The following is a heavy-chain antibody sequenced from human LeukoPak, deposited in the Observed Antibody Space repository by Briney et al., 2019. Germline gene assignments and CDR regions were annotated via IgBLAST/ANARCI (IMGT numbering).Heavy chain of an antibody. CDR3: AKVGDEQIGDYYYYMDV. V-gene: IGHV3-21*04. CDR1: GFTFSSYS. Sequence: PGGSLRLSCAASGFTFSSYSMNWVRQAPGKGLEWVSSISSSSSYIYYADSVKGRFTISRDNSKNTLYLQMNSLRAEDTAVYYCAKVGDEQIGDYYYYMDVWGKGTTVTVSS. J-gene: IGHJ6*03. CDR2: ISSSSSYI. D-gene: IGHD6-6*01.